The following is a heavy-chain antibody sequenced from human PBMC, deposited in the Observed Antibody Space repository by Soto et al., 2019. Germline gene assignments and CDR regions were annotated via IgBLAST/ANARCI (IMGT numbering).Heavy chain of an antibody. CDR1: GGSFSGYY. V-gene: IGHV4-34*02. D-gene: IGHD5-12*01. J-gene: IGHJ4*02. CDR2: INHGGST. Sequence: QVQLQQWGAGLLKPSETLSLTCAVYGGSFSGYYWSGIRQPPGKGLDWIREINHGGSTNYTPSLKSRVTISIDTSNNQFSLKLSSVTAADTAVYYCASEGQTIIPKDWGQGTLVTVSS. CDR3: ASEGQTIIPKD.